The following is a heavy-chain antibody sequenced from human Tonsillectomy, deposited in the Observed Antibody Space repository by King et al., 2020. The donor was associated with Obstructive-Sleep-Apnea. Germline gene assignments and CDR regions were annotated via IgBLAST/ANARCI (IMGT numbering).Heavy chain of an antibody. Sequence: QLVQSGAEVKKPGSSVKVACKASGGTFSSYAINWVRQAPGQGLEWMGGIMPVFGTPNYAQKFQGRVTISADESTSTAYMELSSLRSEDTAVYYCAREEAATAPYNWFDPWGQGALVTVSS. CDR2: IMPVFGTP. CDR3: AREEAATAPYNWFDP. D-gene: IGHD6-25*01. CDR1: GGTFSSYA. J-gene: IGHJ5*02. V-gene: IGHV1-69*12.